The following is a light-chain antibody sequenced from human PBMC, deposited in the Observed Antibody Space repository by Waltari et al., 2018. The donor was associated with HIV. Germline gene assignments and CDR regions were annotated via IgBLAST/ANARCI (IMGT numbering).Light chain of an antibody. CDR3: QSYDSSLRASV. CDR1: RSNRGAGHF. Sequence: QSALTQPPSVSGAPGQRVTIHCPGNRSNRGAGHFVRGCPHLPGTAPKLLVYSDINRPSGVPDRFSGSKSGTSASLVITGLQAEDEADYYCQSYDSSLRASVFGGGTKLTVL. V-gene: IGLV1-40*01. CDR2: SDI. J-gene: IGLJ2*01.